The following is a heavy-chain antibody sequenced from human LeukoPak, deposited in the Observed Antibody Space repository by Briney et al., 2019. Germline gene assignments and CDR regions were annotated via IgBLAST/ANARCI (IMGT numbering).Heavy chain of an antibody. D-gene: IGHD3-10*01. CDR1: GFTFSNFW. Sequence: GGSLRLSCAASGFTFSNFWMHWVRQAPGKGMVWVSRVNPDGSSTNYADSVKGRFTISRDNADNMLYLQVNSLRAEDTAVYYCAREYGSSILPIDYWGQGTLVTVSS. CDR2: VNPDGSST. J-gene: IGHJ4*02. CDR3: AREYGSSILPIDY. V-gene: IGHV3-74*01.